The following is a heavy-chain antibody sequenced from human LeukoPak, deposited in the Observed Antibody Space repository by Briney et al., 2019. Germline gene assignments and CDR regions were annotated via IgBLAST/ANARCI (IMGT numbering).Heavy chain of an antibody. Sequence: GGSLRLSCAASGFTFSSYSMNWVRQAPGKGLEWISYISGSGSVSYYEDSVKGRFTISRDNAKNSLYLQMNSLRDEDTALYYCARDGGFGFLAAFDIWAKGQWSPSLQ. CDR1: GFTFSSYS. CDR2: ISGSGSVS. D-gene: IGHD3-10*01. V-gene: IGHV3-48*02. J-gene: IGHJ3*02. CDR3: ARDGGFGFLAAFDI.